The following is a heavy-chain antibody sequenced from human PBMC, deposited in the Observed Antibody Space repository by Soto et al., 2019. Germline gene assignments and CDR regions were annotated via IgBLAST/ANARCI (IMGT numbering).Heavy chain of an antibody. V-gene: IGHV3-15*07. CDR1: GFTFSNAW. Sequence: PGGSLRLSCAASGFTFSNAWMNWVRRAPGKGLEWVGRIKSKTDGGTTDYAAPVKGRFTISRDDSKNTLYLQMNSLKTEDTAVYYCTTVMVQWLENYYYYYGMDVWGQGTTVTVSS. CDR2: IKSKTDGGTT. D-gene: IGHD6-19*01. CDR3: TTVMVQWLENYYYYYGMDV. J-gene: IGHJ6*02.